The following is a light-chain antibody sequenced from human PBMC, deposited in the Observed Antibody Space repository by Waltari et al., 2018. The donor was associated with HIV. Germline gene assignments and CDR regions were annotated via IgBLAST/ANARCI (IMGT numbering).Light chain of an antibody. J-gene: IGLJ1*01. CDR1: SSDVGGYKY. Sequence: QSALTQPASVSGSPGQSITISCTGTSSDVGGYKYVSWNQHYPGKAPKLLFYDVTNRPSGVSNRFSGSKSGNTASLTISGLQAEDEADYYCCSYTSSITGRVFGTGTKVTVL. CDR3: CSYTSSITGRV. V-gene: IGLV2-14*03. CDR2: DVT.